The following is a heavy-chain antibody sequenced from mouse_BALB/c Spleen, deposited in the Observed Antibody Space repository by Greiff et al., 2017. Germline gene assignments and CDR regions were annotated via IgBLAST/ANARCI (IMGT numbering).Heavy chain of an antibody. Sequence: EVQLQQSGPELVKPGASVKMSCKASGYTFTSYVMHWVKQKPGQGLEWIGYINPYNDGTKYNEKFKGKATLTSDKSSSTAYMELSSLTSEDSAVYYCARGGIYDGYYDWFAYWGQGTLVTVSA. CDR3: ARGGIYDGYYDWFAY. D-gene: IGHD2-3*01. V-gene: IGHV1-14*01. CDR1: GYTFTSYV. J-gene: IGHJ3*01. CDR2: INPYNDGT.